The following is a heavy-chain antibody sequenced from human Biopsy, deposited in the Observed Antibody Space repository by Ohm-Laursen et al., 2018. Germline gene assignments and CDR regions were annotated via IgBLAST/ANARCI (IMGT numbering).Heavy chain of an antibody. V-gene: IGHV4-34*01. CDR1: GESSSGYF. J-gene: IGHJ6*02. CDR2: INQSGST. D-gene: IGHD5-12*01. Sequence: SETLSLPCAVNGESSSGYFWNWIRQPPGKGLEWIGEINQSGSTKYNPSLKRRATLSADSSNSQFSLRLTSVTAADTAIYYCARGSGYFKLDVWGQGTTVTVSS. CDR3: ARGSGYFKLDV.